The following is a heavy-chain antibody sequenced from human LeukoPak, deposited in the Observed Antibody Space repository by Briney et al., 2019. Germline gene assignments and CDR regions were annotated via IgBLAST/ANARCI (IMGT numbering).Heavy chain of an antibody. CDR2: IYYSGST. V-gene: IGHV4-39*07. Sequence: SETLSLTCTVSGGSLSSSSYYWDWIRQPPGKGLEWIGSIYYSGSTLYNPSLKSRVTISVDTSKNQFSLKLTSVTAADTAVYYCVRAHPAVATIIGDNWFDPWGQGTLVSVSS. J-gene: IGHJ5*02. D-gene: IGHD5-12*01. CDR3: VRAHPAVATIIGDNWFDP. CDR1: GGSLSSSSYY.